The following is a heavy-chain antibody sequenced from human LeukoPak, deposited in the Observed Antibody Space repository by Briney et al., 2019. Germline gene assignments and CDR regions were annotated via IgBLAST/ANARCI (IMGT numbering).Heavy chain of an antibody. V-gene: IGHV1-24*01. J-gene: IGHJ4*02. CDR1: GYSLTELS. CDR3: ARDRGGTHWNYFDY. CDR2: FDPEDGET. D-gene: IGHD1-1*01. Sequence: ASVKVSCKVSGYSLTELSMHWVRQAPGKGLEWMGGFDPEDGETIYAQKFQGRVTMTEDTSTDTVYMELSSLRSEDTAVYYCARDRGGTHWNYFDYWGQGTLVTVSS.